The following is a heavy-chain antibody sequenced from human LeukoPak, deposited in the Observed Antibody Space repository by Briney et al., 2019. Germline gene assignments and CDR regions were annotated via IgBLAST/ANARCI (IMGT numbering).Heavy chain of an antibody. D-gene: IGHD5-12*01. V-gene: IGHV4-34*01. CDR1: GGSFSGYY. Sequence: PSETLSLTCAVYGGSFSGYYWIWIRQPPGKGLEWIGEINHSGSTNYNPSLKSRVTISVDTSKNQFSLKLSSVTAADTAVYYCATARSVSGYDLFDYWGPGTLVTVSS. CDR2: INHSGST. CDR3: ATARSVSGYDLFDY. J-gene: IGHJ4*02.